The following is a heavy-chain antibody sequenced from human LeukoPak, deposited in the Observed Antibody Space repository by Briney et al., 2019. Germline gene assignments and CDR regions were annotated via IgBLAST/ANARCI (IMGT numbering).Heavy chain of an antibody. Sequence: GGSLRLSCAASGFTFRSYWMSWVRQAPGKGLEWVANIKQDGNEKYYVDSVKGRFTTSRDNAKNSLYLQMNSLRAEDTAVYYCARDRQRVPGNTSCNSFWGQGTLVTVSS. CDR1: GFTFRSYW. CDR3: ARDRQRVPGNTSCNSF. J-gene: IGHJ4*02. D-gene: IGHD2-2*01. CDR2: IKQDGNEK. V-gene: IGHV3-7*01.